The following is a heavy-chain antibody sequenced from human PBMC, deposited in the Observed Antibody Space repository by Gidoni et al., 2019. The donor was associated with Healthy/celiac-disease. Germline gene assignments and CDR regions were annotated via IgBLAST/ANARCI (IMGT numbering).Heavy chain of an antibody. CDR2: IRSKAYGGTT. CDR3: TRDGGYYGSGSFDY. J-gene: IGHJ4*02. Sequence: EVQLVESGGGLVKPGRSLRLSCTASGFTFGDYAMSWFRRAPGKGLEWVGFIRSKAYGGTTEYAASVKGRFTISRDDSKSIAYLQMNSLKTEDTAVYYCTRDGGYYGSGSFDYWGQGTLVTVSS. CDR1: GFTFGDYA. D-gene: IGHD3-10*01. V-gene: IGHV3-49*05.